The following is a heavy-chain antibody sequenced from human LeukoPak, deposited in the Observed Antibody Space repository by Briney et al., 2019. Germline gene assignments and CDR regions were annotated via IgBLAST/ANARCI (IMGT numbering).Heavy chain of an antibody. CDR1: GFTFSSYW. D-gene: IGHD2-2*01. V-gene: IGHV3-7*03. Sequence: GGSLRLSCAASGFTFSSYWMSWVRQAPGKGLEWVANIKQDGSEKYYVDSVKGRFTISRDNAKNSLYLQMNSLRAEDTALYYCTRDPGHYCSSASCYFGWSDPWGQGTLVTVSS. J-gene: IGHJ5*02. CDR3: TRDPGHYCSSASCYFGWSDP. CDR2: IKQDGSEK.